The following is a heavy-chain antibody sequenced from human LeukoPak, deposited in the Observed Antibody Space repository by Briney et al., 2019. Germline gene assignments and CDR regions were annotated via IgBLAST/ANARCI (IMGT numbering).Heavy chain of an antibody. CDR3: ATDLTMVRGTYGMDV. V-gene: IGHV1-24*01. D-gene: IGHD3-10*01. J-gene: IGHJ6*04. Sequence: ASVKVSCKVPGYTLTELSMHWVRQAPGKGLEWMGGFDPEDGETIYAQKFQGRVTMTEDTSTDTAYMELSSLRSEDTAVYYCATDLTMVRGTYGMDVWGKGTTVTVSS. CDR2: FDPEDGET. CDR1: GYTLTELS.